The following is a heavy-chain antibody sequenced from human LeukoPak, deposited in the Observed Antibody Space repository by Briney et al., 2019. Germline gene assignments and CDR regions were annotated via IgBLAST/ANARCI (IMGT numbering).Heavy chain of an antibody. Sequence: PGGCLRLSCAASGFTFSSYGMHWVRQAPGKGLEWVAFIRYDGSNKYYADSVKGRFTISRDNSKNTLYLQMNSLRAEDTAVYYCAKDMLVGATRGVFDYWGQGTLVTVSS. V-gene: IGHV3-30*02. CDR2: IRYDGSNK. CDR3: AKDMLVGATRGVFDY. J-gene: IGHJ4*02. CDR1: GFTFSSYG. D-gene: IGHD1-26*01.